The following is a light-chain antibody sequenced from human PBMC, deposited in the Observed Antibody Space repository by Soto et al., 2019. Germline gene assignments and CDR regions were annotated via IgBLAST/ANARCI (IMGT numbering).Light chain of an antibody. J-gene: IGKJ5*01. V-gene: IGKV3-20*01. Sequence: EIVLTQSPGTLSLSPGERATLSCRASQSVSNSYLAWYQQKPGQAPRLLIYGAATRATGIPDRFSGSGSGTDFMLTISRLEPEDCAVYYCQQYGSSPPSTFGQGTRLEIK. CDR3: QQYGSSPPST. CDR2: GAA. CDR1: QSVSNSY.